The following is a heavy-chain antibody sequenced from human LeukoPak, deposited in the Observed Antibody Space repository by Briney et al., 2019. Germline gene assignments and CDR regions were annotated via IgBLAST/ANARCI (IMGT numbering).Heavy chain of an antibody. D-gene: IGHD3-10*01. CDR2: ISYDGSNK. Sequence: PGGSLRLSCAASGFTFSSYAMHWVRQAPGKGLEWVAVISYDGSNKYYADSVKGRFTISRDNSKNTLYLQMNSLRAEDTAVYYCARDPAPMASFGEERWGFGFDYWGQGTLVTVSS. V-gene: IGHV3-30*04. J-gene: IGHJ4*02. CDR3: ARDPAPMASFGEERWGFGFDY. CDR1: GFTFSSYA.